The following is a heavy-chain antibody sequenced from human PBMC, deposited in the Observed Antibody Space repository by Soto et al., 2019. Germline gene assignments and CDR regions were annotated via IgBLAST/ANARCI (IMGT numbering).Heavy chain of an antibody. Sequence: EVQLVESGGGLVKPGGSLRLSCAASGFTFSNYNMNWVRQAPGKGLEWVSFISSSSSYIYYADSVKGRFTIPRDNAKNSLYLQMNSLRAEDTAVYYCARDFYDSSGYYFGYCFDYWGQGTLVTVSS. CDR3: ARDFYDSSGYYFGYCFDY. J-gene: IGHJ4*02. V-gene: IGHV3-21*01. CDR1: GFTFSNYN. D-gene: IGHD3-22*01. CDR2: ISSSSSYI.